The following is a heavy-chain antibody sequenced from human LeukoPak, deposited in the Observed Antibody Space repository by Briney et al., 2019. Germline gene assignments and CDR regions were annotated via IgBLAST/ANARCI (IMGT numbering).Heavy chain of an antibody. CDR2: INTDGSGT. CDR3: ARVGGGYSIDY. D-gene: IGHD1-26*01. Sequence: GGSLRLSCGASRFTFRTYWIQRVRQAPGKGLVWVSRINTDGSGTTYADSVKGRSTISRDNAKNTLSPQMNSLRADDTAVFYVARVGGGYSIDYWGQGTLVTVSS. CDR1: RFTFRTYW. V-gene: IGHV3-74*01. J-gene: IGHJ4*02.